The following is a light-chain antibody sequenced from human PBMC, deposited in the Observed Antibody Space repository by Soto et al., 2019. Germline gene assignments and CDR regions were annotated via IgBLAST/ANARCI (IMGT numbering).Light chain of an antibody. CDR2: EVT. CDR1: SSDVGTYYL. V-gene: IGLV2-23*01. J-gene: IGLJ2*01. CDR3: CSYAGSGTLL. Sequence: QSALTQPASVSGSPGQSITISCTGTSSDVGTYYLVSWYQHHPGKAPKLIISEVTKRPSGVSHRFSGSKSGNTASLTISGLQAEDEADYYCCSYAGSGTLLFGGGTKLTVL.